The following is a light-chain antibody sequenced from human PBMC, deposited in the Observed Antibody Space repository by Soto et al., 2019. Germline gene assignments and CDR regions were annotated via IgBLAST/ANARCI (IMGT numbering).Light chain of an antibody. Sequence: DIQMTQSPSSLSASVGDRVTIACRTSQDINNFLAWYQQKPGKVPWLLIYAASTMQSGVPSRFSSSGSGTDFTLTISGLQPEDVATYYCQKYNSAPFPFGGGTKVEIK. CDR3: QKYNSAPFP. CDR2: AAS. V-gene: IGKV1-27*01. J-gene: IGKJ4*01. CDR1: QDINNF.